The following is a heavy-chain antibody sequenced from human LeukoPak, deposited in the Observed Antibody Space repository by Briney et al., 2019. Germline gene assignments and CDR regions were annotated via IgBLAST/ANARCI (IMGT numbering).Heavy chain of an antibody. V-gene: IGHV1-69*13. Sequence: ASVKVSCKASGGTFSSYAISWVRQAPGQGLGWMGGIIPIFGTANYAQKFQGRVTITADESTSTAYMELSSLRSEDTAVYYCYTEGSGSYGDYWGQGTLVTVSS. CDR1: GGTFSSYA. CDR3: YTEGSGSYGDY. J-gene: IGHJ4*02. D-gene: IGHD3-10*01. CDR2: IIPIFGTA.